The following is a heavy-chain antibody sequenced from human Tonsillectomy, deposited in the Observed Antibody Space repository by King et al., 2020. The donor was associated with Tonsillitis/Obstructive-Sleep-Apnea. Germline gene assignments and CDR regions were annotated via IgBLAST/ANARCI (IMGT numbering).Heavy chain of an antibody. CDR3: ARSPLDTAMVNAFDI. CDR1: GYSFTSYW. J-gene: IGHJ3*02. CDR2: IYPGDSDT. V-gene: IGHV5-51*01. Sequence: QLVQSGAEVKKPGESLKISCKGSGYSFTSYWIGWVRQMPGKGLEWMGIIYPGDSDTRYSPSFQGQVTISADKSISTAYLQWSSPKASDTAMYYCARSPLDTAMVNAFDIWGQGTMVTVSS. D-gene: IGHD5-18*01.